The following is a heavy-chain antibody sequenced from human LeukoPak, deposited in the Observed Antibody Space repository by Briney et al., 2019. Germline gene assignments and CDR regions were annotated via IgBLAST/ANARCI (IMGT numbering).Heavy chain of an antibody. D-gene: IGHD3-10*01. J-gene: IGHJ4*02. CDR3: ARVTYGSGTYGAFDY. Sequence: GGTLRLSCAASGFTFSNYGMEWVRQAPGKGLEWVSGISGRGDRTYYADSVKGRFTISRDNSKNTLYLQMNSLRAEDTAVYYCARVTYGSGTYGAFDYWGQGTLVTVSS. CDR2: ISGRGDRT. V-gene: IGHV3-23*01. CDR1: GFTFSNYG.